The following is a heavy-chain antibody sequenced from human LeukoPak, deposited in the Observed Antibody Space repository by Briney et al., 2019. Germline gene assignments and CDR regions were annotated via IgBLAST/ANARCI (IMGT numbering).Heavy chain of an antibody. J-gene: IGHJ4*02. CDR1: GSTFSNAW. Sequence: GGSLRLSCAASGSTFSNAWMSWVRQAPGKGLEWVGRIKSKTDGGTTDYAAPVKGRFTISRDDSKNTLYLHMNSLKTEDTAVYYCTTVGVVVPASSDYWGQGTLVTVSS. D-gene: IGHD2-2*01. CDR2: IKSKTDGGTT. CDR3: TTVGVVVPASSDY. V-gene: IGHV3-15*01.